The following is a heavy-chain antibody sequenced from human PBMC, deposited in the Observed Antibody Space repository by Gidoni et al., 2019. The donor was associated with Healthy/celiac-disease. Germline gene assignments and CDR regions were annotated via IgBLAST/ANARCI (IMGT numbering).Heavy chain of an antibody. Sequence: EVQLVESGGGLVPRGGSLRLSCSASGFTFSSYDMHWVRQATGKGLEWVSSIVTAGDTYYPGSVKSRFTISRENAKNSLYLQMNSLRAGDTAVYYCARAVLYYDFWGGYNYYYGMDVWGQGTTVTVSS. CDR1: GFTFSSYD. J-gene: IGHJ6*02. CDR2: IVTAGDT. V-gene: IGHV3-13*01. D-gene: IGHD3-3*01. CDR3: ARAVLYYDFWGGYNYYYGMDV.